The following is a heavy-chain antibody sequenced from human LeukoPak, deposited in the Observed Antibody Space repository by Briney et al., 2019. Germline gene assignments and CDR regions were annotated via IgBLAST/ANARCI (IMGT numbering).Heavy chain of an antibody. Sequence: KPSETLSLTCTVSGGSISSGSYYWSWIRQPAGKGLEWIGRIYTSGSTNYNPSLKSRVTISVDTSKNQFSLKLSSVTAADTAVYYCARIDYYGSGSYWWFDPWGQGTLVTVSS. CDR2: IYTSGST. CDR1: GGSISSGSYY. J-gene: IGHJ5*02. CDR3: ARIDYYGSGSYWWFDP. D-gene: IGHD3-10*01. V-gene: IGHV4-61*02.